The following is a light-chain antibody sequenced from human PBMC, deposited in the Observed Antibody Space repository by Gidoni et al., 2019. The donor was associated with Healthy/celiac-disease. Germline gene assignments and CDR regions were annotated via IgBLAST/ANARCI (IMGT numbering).Light chain of an antibody. CDR1: QIISSY. CDR2: AAS. CDR3: QQSYSTLWT. V-gene: IGKV1-39*01. J-gene: IGKJ1*01. Sequence: DIQMTQSPSSLSASVGDRVTIPCRASQIISSYLNWYQPTPGKAPKLLFYAASSLQSGVPSRFSGSGFGTDFTLTISSLQPEFFATYYCQQSYSTLWTFGQGTKVEIK.